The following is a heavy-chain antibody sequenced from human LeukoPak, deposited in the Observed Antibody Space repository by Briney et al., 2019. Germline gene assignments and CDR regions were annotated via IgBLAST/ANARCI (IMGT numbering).Heavy chain of an antibody. CDR2: INLKSGDA. CDR3: VREGRPCGGDCYSFDS. CDR1: GYTFTDSY. D-gene: IGHD2-21*02. Sequence: ASVKVSCKASGYTFTDSYMHWVRQAPGQGLEYLAWINLKSGDAKYAQKFQGRVSMTRDTSISTAYMDLGSLRSDVTAVYYCVREGRPCGGDCYSFDSWGQGTLVTVSS. V-gene: IGHV1-2*02. J-gene: IGHJ4*02.